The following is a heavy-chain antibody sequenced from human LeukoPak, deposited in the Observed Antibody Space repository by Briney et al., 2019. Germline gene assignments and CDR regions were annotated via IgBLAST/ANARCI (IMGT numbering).Heavy chain of an antibody. J-gene: IGHJ4*02. CDR3: ARDGDY. CDR1: GGTFSGYY. Sequence: KPSETLSLTCAVYGGTFSGYYWSWIRQPPGKGLEWIGEINHSGSTNYNPSLKSRVTISVDTSKNQFSLKLSSVTAADTAVYYCARDGDYLGQGTLVTVSS. CDR2: INHSGST. V-gene: IGHV4-34*01.